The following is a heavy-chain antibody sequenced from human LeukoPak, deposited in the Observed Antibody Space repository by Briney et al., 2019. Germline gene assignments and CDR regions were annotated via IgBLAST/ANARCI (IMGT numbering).Heavy chain of an antibody. CDR2: FYYRGST. J-gene: IGHJ4*02. CDR1: GDPISSYH. Sequence: PSETLSLTCTVSGDPISSYHWNWIRQPPGKGLEWIGYFYYRGSTNYNPSLKNRIPISVDTSKNQFSLKLSSVTAADTALYYFARLSGEARSGLFDYWGQGTLVTVSS. CDR3: ARLSGEARSGLFDY. D-gene: IGHD3-3*01. V-gene: IGHV4-59*01.